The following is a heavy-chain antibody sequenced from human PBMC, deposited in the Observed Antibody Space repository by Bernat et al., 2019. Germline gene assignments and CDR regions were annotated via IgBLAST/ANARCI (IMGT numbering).Heavy chain of an antibody. Sequence: QVQLVESGGGVVQPGRSLRLSCAASGFTFSSYAMHWVRQAPGKGLEWVAVISYDGSNKYYADSVKGRFTISRDNSKNTLYLQMNSLRDEDTAVYYCARDRNYDYIWGSYDAFDIWGQGTMVTVSS. J-gene: IGHJ3*02. CDR2: ISYDGSNK. D-gene: IGHD3-16*01. V-gene: IGHV3-30-3*01. CDR3: ARDRNYDYIWGSYDAFDI. CDR1: GFTFSSYA.